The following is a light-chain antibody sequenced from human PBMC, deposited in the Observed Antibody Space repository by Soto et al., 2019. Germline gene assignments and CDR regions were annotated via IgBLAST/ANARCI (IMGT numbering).Light chain of an antibody. CDR1: QSVDSTF. Sequence: EIVLTQSPGSLSLSPGERATLSCRASQSVDSTFFAWYQKKPGQAPRLLMYGVSKRATGIPDRFSGSGSGTDFTLTISRLEPEVFAGYYCQQYMSSVTFGQGTRVEIK. V-gene: IGKV3-20*01. J-gene: IGKJ1*01. CDR3: QQYMSSVT. CDR2: GVS.